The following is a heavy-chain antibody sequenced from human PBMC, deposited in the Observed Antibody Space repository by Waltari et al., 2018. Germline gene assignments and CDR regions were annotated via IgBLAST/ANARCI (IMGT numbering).Heavy chain of an antibody. CDR3: ARVQGWPTIPDY. V-gene: IGHV3-53*01. CDR1: GFTVSSDY. J-gene: IGHJ4*02. D-gene: IGHD2-15*01. CDR2: IHSGGTT. Sequence: EVQLVESGGGLIQPGGSLSLPCAATGFTVSSDYMSWVRQAPGKGMEWISVIHSGGTTYYSDSVKGRFTISRDNSKNTLYLQMNSLRAEDTAVYYCARVQGWPTIPDYWGQGTLVTVSS.